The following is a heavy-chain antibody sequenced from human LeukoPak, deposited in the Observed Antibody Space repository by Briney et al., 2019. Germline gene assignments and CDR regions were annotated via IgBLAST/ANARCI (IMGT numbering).Heavy chain of an antibody. CDR2: IYYGGST. CDR1: GGSISSYY. CDR3: ARLGGYCSGGSCYEQFDY. V-gene: IGHV4-59*08. Sequence: SETLSLTCTVSGGSISSYYWSWIRQPPGKGLEWIGYIYYGGSTNYNPSLKSRVTISVDTSKNQFSLKLSSVTAADTAVYYCARLGGYCSGGSCYEQFDYWGQGTLVTVSS. D-gene: IGHD2-15*01. J-gene: IGHJ4*02.